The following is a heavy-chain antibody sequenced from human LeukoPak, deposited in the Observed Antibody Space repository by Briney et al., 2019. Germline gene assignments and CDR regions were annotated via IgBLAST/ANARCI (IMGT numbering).Heavy chain of an antibody. CDR2: IYYSGST. J-gene: IGHJ5*02. D-gene: IGHD4-17*01. Sequence: PSETLSLTCTVSGGSISSSSYYWGWIRQPPGKGLEWIGSIYYSGSTYYNPSLKSRVTISVDTSKNQFSLKLSSVTAADTAVYYCARYGDYYWFDPWGQGTLVTVSS. V-gene: IGHV4-39*07. CDR1: GGSISSSSYY. CDR3: ARYGDYYWFDP.